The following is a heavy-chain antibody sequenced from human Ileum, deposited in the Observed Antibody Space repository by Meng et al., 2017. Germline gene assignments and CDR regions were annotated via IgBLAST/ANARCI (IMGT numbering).Heavy chain of an antibody. Sequence: EVQLLESGGGLVQPGGSLRLSCAASGFTFNNYAMGWVRQAPGKALGWVSSVTLPPPSLSSPSSLPFLFSISRDNSKDTVYLQMNSLRVEDTAVYYCAKSSLPPYFYLASCGQGPLVTVSS. CDR1: GFTFNNYA. CDR2: VTLPPPSL. V-gene: IGHV3-23*01. D-gene: IGHD2/OR15-2a*01. J-gene: IGHJ1*01. CDR3: AKSSLPPYFYLAS.